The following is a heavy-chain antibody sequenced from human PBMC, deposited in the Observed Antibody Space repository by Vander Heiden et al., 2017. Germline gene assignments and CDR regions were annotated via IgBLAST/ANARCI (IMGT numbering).Heavy chain of an antibody. D-gene: IGHD6-6*01. V-gene: IGHV3-21*01. J-gene: IGHJ6*02. CDR3: ARDKAARDYYYYGMDV. Sequence: EVQLVESGGGLVKPGGPLRLSCAASGFTSSSYSMNWVRQAPGKGLEWVSSISSSSSYIYYADSVKGRFTISRDNAKNSLYLQMNSLRAEDTAVYYCARDKAARDYYYYGMDVWGQGTTVTVSS. CDR1: GFTSSSYS. CDR2: ISSSSSYI.